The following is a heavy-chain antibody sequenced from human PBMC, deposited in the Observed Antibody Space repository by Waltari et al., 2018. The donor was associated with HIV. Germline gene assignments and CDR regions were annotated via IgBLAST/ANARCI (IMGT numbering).Heavy chain of an antibody. CDR2: ISYSGSHK. CDR3: AKFSTSGVWLLDY. J-gene: IGHJ4*02. D-gene: IGHD2-2*01. Sequence: QMQLVESGGGVVQPGRSLRLSCAASGFAFSSYGMHWVRQAPGKGLEWVAVISYSGSHKYYADSVKGRFTISRDNSKNTLYLQMNSLRLDDTAVYYCAKFSTSGVWLLDYWGQGTLVTVSS. CDR1: GFAFSSYG. V-gene: IGHV3-30*18.